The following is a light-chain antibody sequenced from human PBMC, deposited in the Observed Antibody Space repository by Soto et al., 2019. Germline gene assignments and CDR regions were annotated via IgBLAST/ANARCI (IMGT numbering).Light chain of an antibody. Sequence: IPMNQSPSSLSASFREKNTNTFPASRSISSYLNWYQQKPGKAPKLLIYAASSLQSGVPSRFSGSGSGTDFTLTISSLQPEDFATYYCQQSYSTPRTFGQGT. CDR1: RSISSY. CDR3: QQSYSTPRT. J-gene: IGKJ1*01. CDR2: AAS. V-gene: IGKV1-39*01.